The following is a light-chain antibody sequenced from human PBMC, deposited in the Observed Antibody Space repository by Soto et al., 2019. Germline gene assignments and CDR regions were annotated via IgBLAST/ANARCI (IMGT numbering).Light chain of an antibody. CDR2: RAS. Sequence: EIVMTQSPATLSVSPGGSATLSGTASQHVSSNFAWYRQKPGQAPTLLIYRASTRATGIPARFSGSGSGTEFTRTMSSLQSEDCAVYYCQKYNNWPYTVGQGTKLEI. V-gene: IGKV3-15*01. CDR3: QKYNNWPYT. J-gene: IGKJ2*01. CDR1: QHVSSN.